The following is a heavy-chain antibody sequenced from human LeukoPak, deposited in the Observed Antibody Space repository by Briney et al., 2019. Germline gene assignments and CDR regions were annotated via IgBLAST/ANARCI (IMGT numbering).Heavy chain of an antibody. Sequence: XXYSSSTPYHPSLKRRFTISVDNSNTQFSLKLSSVTAADTAVYYCARCAIYYDSSGYAFDIWGQGTMVTVSS. CDR3: ARCAIYYDSSGYAFDI. CDR2: XXYSSST. J-gene: IGHJ3*02. V-gene: IGHV4-59*08. D-gene: IGHD3-22*01.